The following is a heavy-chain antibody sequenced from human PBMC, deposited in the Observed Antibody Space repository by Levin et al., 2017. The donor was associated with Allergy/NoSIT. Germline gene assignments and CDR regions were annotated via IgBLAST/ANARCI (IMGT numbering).Heavy chain of an antibody. CDR2: IRNKAFGATT. J-gene: IGHJ4*02. CDR3: TRWGFGGFDY. Sequence: PGGSLRLSCTASGFTFGDYAMSWFRQAPGKGLECVGFIRNKAFGATTEYAASVKGRFTISTDDSRSIAYLQMNSLKTDDTAVYYCTRWGFGGFDYWGQGTLVAVSS. V-gene: IGHV3-49*03. CDR1: GFTFGDYA. D-gene: IGHD3-10*01.